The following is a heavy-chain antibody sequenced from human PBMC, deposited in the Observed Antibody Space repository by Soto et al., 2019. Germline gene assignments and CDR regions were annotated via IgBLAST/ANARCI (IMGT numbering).Heavy chain of an antibody. V-gene: IGHV1-69*02. CDR2: INPILSMS. Sequence: QVQLVQSGAEVKKPGSSVRVSCKASGDTFTFYSINWVRQAPGLGLEWMGRINPILSMSNYAQRFQGRVTMTADQSTSTAYMELSSLRSEDTAMYYCASSSGSGYRAFDYWGQGALVTVSS. CDR1: GDTFTFYS. CDR3: ASSSGSGYRAFDY. D-gene: IGHD3-10*01. J-gene: IGHJ4*02.